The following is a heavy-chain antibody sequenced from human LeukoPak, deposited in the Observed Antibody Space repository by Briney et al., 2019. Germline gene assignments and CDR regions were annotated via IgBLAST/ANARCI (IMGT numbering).Heavy chain of an antibody. V-gene: IGHV1-2*02. CDR1: GYTFTSYG. CDR3: ARDHRYYDYVWGSYRSDY. D-gene: IGHD3-16*02. CDR2: INPNSGGT. Sequence: ASVKVSCKASGYTFTSYGISWVRQAPGQGLEWMGWINPNSGGTNYAQKFQGRVTMTRDTSISTAYMELSRLRSDDTAVYYCARDHRYYDYVWGSYRSDYWGQGTLVTVSS. J-gene: IGHJ4*02.